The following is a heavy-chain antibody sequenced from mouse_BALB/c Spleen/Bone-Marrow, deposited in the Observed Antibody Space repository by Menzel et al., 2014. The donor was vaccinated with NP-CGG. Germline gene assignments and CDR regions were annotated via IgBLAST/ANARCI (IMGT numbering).Heavy chain of an antibody. V-gene: IGHV14-3*02. Sequence: VQLQQSGAELVKPGASVKLSCTASGFNIKDTYMHWVKQRPEQGLEWIGRIDPANGNTKYDPKFQGKATLTADTSSNTAYLQLSSLASEDTAVYCCARYRYDGPGFAYWGQGTLVTVSA. CDR1: GFNIKDTY. D-gene: IGHD1-1*01. CDR3: ARYRYDGPGFAY. CDR2: IDPANGNT. J-gene: IGHJ3*01.